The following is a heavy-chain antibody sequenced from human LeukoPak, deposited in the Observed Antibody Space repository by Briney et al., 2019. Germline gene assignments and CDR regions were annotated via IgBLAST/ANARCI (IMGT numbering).Heavy chain of an antibody. D-gene: IGHD2-2*01. Sequence: SETLSLTCAVYGGSFSGYYWSWIRQPAGKGLEWIGRIYTSGSTNYNPSLKSRVTMSVDTSKNQFSLKLSSVTAADTAVYYCARGKSRESAFDIWGQGTMVTVSS. V-gene: IGHV4-59*10. J-gene: IGHJ3*02. CDR1: GGSFSGYY. CDR3: ARGKSRESAFDI. CDR2: IYTSGST.